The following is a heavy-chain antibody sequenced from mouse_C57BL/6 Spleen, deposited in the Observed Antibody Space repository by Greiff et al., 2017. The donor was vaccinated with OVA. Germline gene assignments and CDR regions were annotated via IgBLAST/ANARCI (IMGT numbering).Heavy chain of an antibody. CDR1: GYTFTSYW. CDR2: IYPGSGST. J-gene: IGHJ1*03. Sequence: QVQLQQPGAELVKPGASVKMSCKASGYTFTSYWINWVKQRPGQGLEWIGDIYPGSGSTNYNEKFKSKATLTVDKSSSTAYMQLSSLTSEDSAVYYGARAYYSALRRGYFDVWGTGTTVTVSS. CDR3: ARAYYSALRRGYFDV. D-gene: IGHD2-10*01. V-gene: IGHV1-55*01.